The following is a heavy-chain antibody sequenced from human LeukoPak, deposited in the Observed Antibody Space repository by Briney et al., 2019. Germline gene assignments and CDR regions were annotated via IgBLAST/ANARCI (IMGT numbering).Heavy chain of an antibody. CDR1: GFNVSSNY. Sequence: GGSLRLSCAASGFNVSSNYMSWVRQAPGKGLERVSVIYSSGDTYYADSVKGRFTISRDNSKNMLYLQMNGPRAEDTAVYYCARVIYGSGTYYKGWFDPWGQGTLVTVPS. CDR3: ARVIYGSGTYYKGWFDP. V-gene: IGHV3-53*01. CDR2: IYSSGDT. J-gene: IGHJ5*02. D-gene: IGHD3-10*01.